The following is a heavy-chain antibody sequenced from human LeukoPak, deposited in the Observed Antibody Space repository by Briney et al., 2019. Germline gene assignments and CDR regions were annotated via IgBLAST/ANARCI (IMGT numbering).Heavy chain of an antibody. J-gene: IGHJ4*02. Sequence: SETLSLTCTVSGGSISSHYWSWIRQPPGKGLEWIGYIYYSGSTNYNPSLKSRVAISVDTSKNQFSLKLSSVTAADTAVYYCARYDFWSGRFDYWGQGTLVTVSS. CDR2: IYYSGST. D-gene: IGHD3-3*01. CDR3: ARYDFWSGRFDY. CDR1: GGSISSHY. V-gene: IGHV4-59*11.